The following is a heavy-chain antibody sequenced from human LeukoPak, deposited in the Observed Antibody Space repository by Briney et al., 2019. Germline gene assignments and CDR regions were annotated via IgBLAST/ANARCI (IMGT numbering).Heavy chain of an antibody. V-gene: IGHV1-2*02. CDR3: ATGSTRSGSYFPLHSMDV. CDR2: INPNSGGT. D-gene: IGHD3-10*01. J-gene: IGHJ6*02. CDR1: GYTFTGYY. Sequence: AASVKVSCKASGYTFTGYYMHWVRQAPGQGLEWMGWINPNSGGTNYAQKFQGRVTMTRDTSISTAYMELSSLRSEDTAVYYCATGSTRSGSYFPLHSMDVWGQGTTVTVSS.